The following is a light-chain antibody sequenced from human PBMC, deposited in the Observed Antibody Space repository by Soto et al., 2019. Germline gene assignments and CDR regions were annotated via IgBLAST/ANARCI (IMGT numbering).Light chain of an antibody. CDR1: QSLLDSNGYNY. V-gene: IGKV2-28*01. CDR2: LGS. CDR3: MQALQSPPT. Sequence: DIVMTQSPLSLPVTPGEPASISCRSSQSLLDSNGYNYLDWYLQKSGQSPQLLIYLGSNRASGVPARFSGSGSGTDFTLKISRVEAEDVGVYYCMQALQSPPTVGQGTKVEIK. J-gene: IGKJ1*01.